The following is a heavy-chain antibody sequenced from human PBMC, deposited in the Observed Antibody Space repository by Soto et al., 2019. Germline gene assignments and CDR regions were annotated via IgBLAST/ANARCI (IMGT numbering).Heavy chain of an antibody. J-gene: IGHJ4*02. CDR1: GYSFTSYW. V-gene: IGHV5-51*01. D-gene: IGHD2-21*02. CDR3: ARWHGGNSEGPRPPHY. Sequence: PGESLKISCKGSGYSFTSYWIGWVRQMPGKGLEWMGIIYPGDSDTRYSPSFQGQVTISADKSISTAYLQWSSLKASDTAMYYCARWHGGNSEGPRPPHYWGQGTLVTVSS. CDR2: IYPGDSDT.